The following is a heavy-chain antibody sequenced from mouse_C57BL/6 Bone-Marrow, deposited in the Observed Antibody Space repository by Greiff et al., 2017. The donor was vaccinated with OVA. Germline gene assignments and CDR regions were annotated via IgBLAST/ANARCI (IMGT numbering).Heavy chain of an antibody. V-gene: IGHV1-4*01. D-gene: IGHD1-1*01. CDR3: AFITTVRGY. Sequence: VQGVESGAELARPGASVKMSCKASGYTFTSYTMHWVKQRPGQGLEWIGYINPSSGYTKYNQKFKDKATLTADKSSSTAYMQLSSLTSEDSAVYYCAFITTVRGYWGQGTTLTVSS. CDR1: GYTFTSYT. CDR2: INPSSGYT. J-gene: IGHJ2*01.